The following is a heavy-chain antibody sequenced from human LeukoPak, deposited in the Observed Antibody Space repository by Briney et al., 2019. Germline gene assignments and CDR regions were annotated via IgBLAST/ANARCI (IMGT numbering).Heavy chain of an antibody. D-gene: IGHD6-13*01. CDR2: IYSGGST. V-gene: IGHV3-53*01. J-gene: IGHJ4*02. CDR1: GFTVSSNY. CDR3: ARDYSSSWYYFDY. Sequence: PGGSLRLSCSASGFTVSSNYMSWVRQAPGKGLEWVSVIYSGGSTYYADSVKGRFTISRDNAKNSLYLQMNSLRAEDTAVYYCARDYSSSWYYFDYWGQGTPVTVSS.